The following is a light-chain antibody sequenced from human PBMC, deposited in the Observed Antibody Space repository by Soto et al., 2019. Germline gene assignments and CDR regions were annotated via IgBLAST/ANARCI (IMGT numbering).Light chain of an antibody. CDR3: QQYGSSPLT. CDR2: DAS. V-gene: IGKV3-20*01. CDR1: QSVRSNY. Sequence: EIVWTQSPDTLSLSPGERATLSCRASQSVRSNYLAWYQQKPGQAPRFLIYDASSRATGIPDRFSGSGSGTDFTLTISRHETEDFAVYYCQQYGSSPLTFGGGSRVEIQ. J-gene: IGKJ4*01.